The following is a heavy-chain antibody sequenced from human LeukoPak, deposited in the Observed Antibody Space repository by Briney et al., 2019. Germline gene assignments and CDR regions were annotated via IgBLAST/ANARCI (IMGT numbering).Heavy chain of an antibody. J-gene: IGHJ4*02. D-gene: IGHD3-10*01. V-gene: IGHV3-30*18. CDR2: IIYDGSDK. Sequence: GRSLRLSCAASGFSFSDYGMHWVRQAPGKGLEWVAVIIYDGSDKYYGDSVKGRFTISRDNSKNTLYLQMNRLRAEDTAVYYCAKDYGRHYASGSSYLEYWGKGIPVTVSP. CDR3: AKDYGRHYASGSSYLEY. CDR1: GFSFSDYG.